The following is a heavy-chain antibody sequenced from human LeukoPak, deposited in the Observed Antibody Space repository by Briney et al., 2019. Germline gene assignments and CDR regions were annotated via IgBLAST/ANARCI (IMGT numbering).Heavy chain of an antibody. CDR2: IRSKANSYAT. CDR1: GFTFSGSA. Sequence: PGGSLRLSCAASGFTFSGSAMHWVRQASGKGLEWVGRIRSKANSYATAYAASVKGRFTISRDDSKNTAYLQMNSLRAEDTAVYYCAKVYSAGWYPGYFDYWGQGTLVTVSS. V-gene: IGHV3-73*01. J-gene: IGHJ4*02. D-gene: IGHD6-19*01. CDR3: AKVYSAGWYPGYFDY.